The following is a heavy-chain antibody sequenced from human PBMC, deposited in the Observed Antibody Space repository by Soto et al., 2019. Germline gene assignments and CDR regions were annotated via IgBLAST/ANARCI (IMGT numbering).Heavy chain of an antibody. V-gene: IGHV4-59*01. Sequence: SETLSLTCTVSGGSISSYYWSWIRQPPGKGLEWIGYIYYSGSTNYNPSLKSRVTISVDTSKNQFSLKLSSVTAADTAVYYCARSMDSDGYYGMDVWGQGTTVTVSS. CDR3: ARSMDSDGYYGMDV. CDR2: IYYSGST. J-gene: IGHJ6*02. D-gene: IGHD2-15*01. CDR1: GGSISSYY.